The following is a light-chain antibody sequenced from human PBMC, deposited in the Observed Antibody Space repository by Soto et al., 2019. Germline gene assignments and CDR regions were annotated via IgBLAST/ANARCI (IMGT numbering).Light chain of an antibody. J-gene: IGLJ2*01. CDR2: DVS. V-gene: IGLV2-14*01. CDR1: SSDVGGYNY. Sequence: QSALTQPASVSGSPGQSITISCTGTSSDVGGYNYVSWYPQHPGKAPKLMISDVSTRPSGVSNRFAGSKSGNTASLTISGLQAEDEADYYCSSYTSSSTVVFGGGTKLTVL. CDR3: SSYTSSSTVV.